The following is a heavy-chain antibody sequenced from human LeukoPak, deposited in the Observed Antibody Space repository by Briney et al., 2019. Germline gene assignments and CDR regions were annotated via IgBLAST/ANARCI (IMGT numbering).Heavy chain of an antibody. D-gene: IGHD3-3*01. V-gene: IGHV1-8*01. CDR2: LNPNSGNT. J-gene: IGHJ5*02. CDR3: ARIGPNYDFWSGANWFDP. CDR1: GYTFTTYD. Sequence: ASVKVSCKASGYTFTTYDINWVRQATGQGLEWMGWLNPNSGNTGYAQKFQGRVTMTRNTSINTAYMELSSLRSEDTAVYYCARIGPNYDFWSGANWFDPWGQGTLVTVSS.